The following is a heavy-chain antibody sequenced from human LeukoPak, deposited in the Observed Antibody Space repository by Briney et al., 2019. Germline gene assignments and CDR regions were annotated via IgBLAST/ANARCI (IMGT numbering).Heavy chain of an antibody. CDR1: GGTFSSYA. CDR3: ARGFDSPNIRGFPSYGMDV. J-gene: IGHJ6*02. D-gene: IGHD3-9*01. CDR2: IIPIFGTA. Sequence: ASVKVSCKASGGTFSSYAISWVRQAPGQGLEWMGGIIPIFGTANCAQKFQGRVTITADESTSSAYMELSSLRSEDTAVYYCARGFDSPNIRGFPSYGMDVWGQGTTVTVSS. V-gene: IGHV1-69*13.